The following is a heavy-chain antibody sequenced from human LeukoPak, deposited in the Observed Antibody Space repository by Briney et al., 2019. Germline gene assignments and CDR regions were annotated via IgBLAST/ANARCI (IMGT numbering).Heavy chain of an antibody. Sequence: ASVKVSCTASGGTFSSYAISWVRQAPGQGLEWMGGIIPIFGTANYAQKFQGRVTITADESTSTAYMELSSLRSEDTAVYYCARGGAVEMAKFDYWGQGTLVTVSS. J-gene: IGHJ4*02. V-gene: IGHV1-69*13. CDR1: GGTFSSYA. CDR3: ARGGAVEMAKFDY. D-gene: IGHD5-24*01. CDR2: IIPIFGTA.